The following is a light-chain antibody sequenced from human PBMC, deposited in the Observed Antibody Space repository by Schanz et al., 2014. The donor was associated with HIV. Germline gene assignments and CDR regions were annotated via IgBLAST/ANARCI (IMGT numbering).Light chain of an antibody. CDR3: ATWHSSLREVV. Sequence: QSVLTQPPSVSAAPGQTVTVSCSGSSSNIGNNYVSWYQQLPGAAPKLLIYDNNKRPSGIPDRFSGSKFGTSATLAITGLQTGDEADYYCATWHSSLREVVFGGGTKLTVL. J-gene: IGLJ2*01. CDR1: SSNIGNNY. V-gene: IGLV1-51*01. CDR2: DNN.